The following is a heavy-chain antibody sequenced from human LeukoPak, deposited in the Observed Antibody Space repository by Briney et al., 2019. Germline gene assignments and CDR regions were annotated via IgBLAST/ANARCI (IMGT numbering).Heavy chain of an antibody. CDR2: ISVYNGKT. CDR3: AREYRDYYDSSGNYLDF. Sequence: ASVKVSCKASGYTLTTSGISWVRQAPGQGLEWMGWISVYNGKTNYAQKLQDRVTMTTDTSTSTAYIELRSLRSDDTAVYYCAREYRDYYDSSGNYLDFWGQGTLVTVSS. V-gene: IGHV1-18*01. CDR1: GYTLTTSG. J-gene: IGHJ4*02. D-gene: IGHD3-22*01.